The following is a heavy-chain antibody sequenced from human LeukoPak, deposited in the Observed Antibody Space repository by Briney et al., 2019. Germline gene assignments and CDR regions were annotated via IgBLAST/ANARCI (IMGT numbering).Heavy chain of an antibody. Sequence: SETLSLTCTVSGGSISSYYWSWIRQPPGKGLEWIGYIYYSGSTNYNPSLKSRVTISLDTSKNQFSLKLTSVTAADTAVYYCARGPWGTNFDYWGQGTLVTVSS. CDR2: IYYSGST. V-gene: IGHV4-59*01. CDR3: ARGPWGTNFDY. D-gene: IGHD3-16*01. CDR1: GGSISSYY. J-gene: IGHJ4*02.